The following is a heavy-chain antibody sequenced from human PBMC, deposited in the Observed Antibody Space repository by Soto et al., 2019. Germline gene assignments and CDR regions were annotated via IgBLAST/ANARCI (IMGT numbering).Heavy chain of an antibody. CDR2: IYYIGST. D-gene: IGHD3-3*01. CDR1: YCSISRYY. V-gene: IGHV4-59*01. CDR3: ARVFRGVVKGRGWCDP. J-gene: IGHJ5*02. Sequence: SVPLSVTCTVSYCSISRYYLSCLLHAPVKGLEWIVYIYYIGSTNYNPSLKSRVTISVDTSKNQFSLKLSSVTAADTAVYYCARVFRGVVKGRGWCDPWGQGTLVNVSA.